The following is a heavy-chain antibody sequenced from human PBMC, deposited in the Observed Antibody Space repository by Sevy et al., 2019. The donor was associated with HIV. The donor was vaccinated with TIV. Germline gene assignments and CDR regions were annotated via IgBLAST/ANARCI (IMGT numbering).Heavy chain of an antibody. CDR3: ARYGGVDYYGSGSHLGY. CDR2: ISAYNGNT. V-gene: IGHV1-18*01. D-gene: IGHD3-10*01. J-gene: IGHJ4*02. CDR1: GYTFTSYG. Sequence: ASVKVSCKASGYTFTSYGISWVRQAPGQGREGMGWISAYNGNTNYAQKLQGRVTMTTDTSTSTAYMELRSLRPDDTAVYYCARYGGVDYYGSGSHLGYWGQGTLVTVSS.